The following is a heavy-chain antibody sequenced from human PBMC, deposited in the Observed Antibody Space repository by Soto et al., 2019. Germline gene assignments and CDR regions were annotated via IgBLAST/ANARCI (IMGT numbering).Heavy chain of an antibody. D-gene: IGHD3-10*01. CDR1: GGTFSSYA. V-gene: IGHV1-69*01. CDR3: ARNGFHYGSGSYYNWFDP. Sequence: QVQLVQSGAEVKKPGSSVKVSCEASGGTFSSYAISWVRQAPGQGREWMGGIIPIFGTANYAQKFQGRVTITADESTSTAYMELSSLRSEDTAVYYCARNGFHYGSGSYYNWFDPWGQGTLVTVSS. CDR2: IIPIFGTA. J-gene: IGHJ5*02.